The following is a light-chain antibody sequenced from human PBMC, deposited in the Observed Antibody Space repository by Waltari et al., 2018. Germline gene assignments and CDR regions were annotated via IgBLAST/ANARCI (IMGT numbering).Light chain of an antibody. J-gene: IGLJ3*02. CDR2: DVS. V-gene: IGLV2-11*01. CDR1: SSDVGGNNY. CDR3: CSYAGSNSWV. Sequence: QSALTQPRSVSGSPGTPVTISCTGSSSDVGGNNYVLWYKHHPGKAPKLMIYDVSKRPSGVPDRFSGSKSGNTASLTISGLQAEDEADYYCCSYAGSNSWVFGGGTKLTVL.